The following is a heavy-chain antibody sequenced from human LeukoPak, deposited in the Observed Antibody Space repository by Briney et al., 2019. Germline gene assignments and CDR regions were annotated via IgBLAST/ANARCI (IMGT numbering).Heavy chain of an antibody. J-gene: IGHJ6*03. Sequence: SETLSLTCAVYGESFSGYYWTWIRQPPGKGLEWIGEINHSGSTNYNPSLKSRVTISVDTSKNQFSLKVNSVTAADTAVYYCAKRRGDGSGIYYIKYYYDYYMDVWGKGTTVTVSS. CDR2: INHSGST. CDR1: GESFSGYY. D-gene: IGHD3-10*01. V-gene: IGHV4-34*01. CDR3: AKRRGDGSGIYYIKYYYDYYMDV.